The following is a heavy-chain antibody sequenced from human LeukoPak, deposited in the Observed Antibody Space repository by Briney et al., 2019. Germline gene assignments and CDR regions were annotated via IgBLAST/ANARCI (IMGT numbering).Heavy chain of an antibody. CDR3: TRDFDILTFDY. J-gene: IGHJ4*02. V-gene: IGHV3-49*04. CDR2: IRSKAYGVTT. Sequence: HPGGSLRLSCTASGFTFGDYAMSWVRQAPGKGLEWVGFIRSKAYGVTTEYAASVKGRFTISRDDSKSIAYLQMNSLKTEDTAVYYCTRDFDILTFDYWGQGTLVTVSS. D-gene: IGHD3-9*01. CDR1: GFTFGDYA.